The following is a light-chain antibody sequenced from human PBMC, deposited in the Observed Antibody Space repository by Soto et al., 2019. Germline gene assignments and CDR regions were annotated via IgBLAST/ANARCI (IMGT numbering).Light chain of an antibody. Sequence: DIVMTQSPDSLAVSLGERATINCKSSQSVLYSPNNRNYLAWYQQKPGQPPKLLIHWASTRESGVPDRISGRGSGTDFTLTISSLQADDVALYYCQQYYTTPRTFGQGTKVEIK. CDR3: QQYYTTPRT. CDR1: QSVLYSPNNRNY. V-gene: IGKV4-1*01. CDR2: WAS. J-gene: IGKJ1*01.